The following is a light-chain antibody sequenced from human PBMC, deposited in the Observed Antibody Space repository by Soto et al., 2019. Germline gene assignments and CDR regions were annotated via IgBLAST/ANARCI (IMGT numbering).Light chain of an antibody. CDR3: ETWGSNTRV. CDR2: LEGSGSY. Sequence: QPVLTQSSSASASLGSSVKLTCTLSSGHSSYIIAWHQQQPGKAPRYLMKLEGSGSYNKGSGVPARFSGSSSGADRYLTISNLQFEDEADYYCETWGSNTRVFGRGTKLTVL. CDR1: SGHSSYI. V-gene: IGLV4-60*02. J-gene: IGLJ3*02.